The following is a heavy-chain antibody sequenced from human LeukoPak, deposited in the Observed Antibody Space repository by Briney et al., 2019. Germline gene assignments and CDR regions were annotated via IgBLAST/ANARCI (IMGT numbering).Heavy chain of an antibody. V-gene: IGHV1-8*01. CDR1: GYTFTSYD. CDR3: ARVYYGSASQYYYYGMDV. J-gene: IGHJ6*02. Sequence: ASVKVSCKASGYTFTSYDINWVRQATGQGLEWMGWMNHNSGNTGYAQKFQGRVTMTRNTSISTAYMELSSLRSEDTAVYYCARVYYGSASQYYYYGMDVWGQGTTVTVSS. D-gene: IGHD3-10*01. CDR2: MNHNSGNT.